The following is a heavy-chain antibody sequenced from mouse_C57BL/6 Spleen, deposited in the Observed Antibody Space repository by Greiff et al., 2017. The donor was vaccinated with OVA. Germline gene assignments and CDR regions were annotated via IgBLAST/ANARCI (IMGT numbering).Heavy chain of an antibody. V-gene: IGHV10-1*01. D-gene: IGHD2-3*01. Sequence: EVQLVESGGGLVQPKGSLKLSCAASGFSFNTYAMNWVRQAPGKGLEWVARIRSKSNNYATYYADSVKDRFTISRDDSESMLYLQMNNLKTDDTAMYYCVRDGYYPYAMDYWGQGTSVTVSS. CDR3: VRDGYYPYAMDY. CDR1: GFSFNTYA. CDR2: IRSKSNNYAT. J-gene: IGHJ4*01.